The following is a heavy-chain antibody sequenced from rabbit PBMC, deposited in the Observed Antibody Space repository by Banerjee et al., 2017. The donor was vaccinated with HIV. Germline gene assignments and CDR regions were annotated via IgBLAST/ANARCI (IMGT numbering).Heavy chain of an antibody. CDR3: ARDLAGVIGWNFNL. CDR2: IVAGSDGLT. V-gene: IGHV1S45*01. D-gene: IGHD4-1*01. CDR1: GFSFSNKYV. J-gene: IGHJ4*01. Sequence: QEQLEESGGDLVKPEGSLTLTCTASGFSFSNKYVMCWVRQAPGKGLEWIACIVAGSDGLTYYANWAKGRFTISKTSSTTVTLQMTSLTAADTATYFCARDLAGVIGWNFNLWGQGTLVTVS.